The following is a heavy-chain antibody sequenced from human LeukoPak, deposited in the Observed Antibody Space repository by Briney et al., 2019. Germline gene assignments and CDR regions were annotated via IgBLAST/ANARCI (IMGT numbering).Heavy chain of an antibody. Sequence: SETLSLTCTVSGGSVSSDNHYWSWIRQPPGKELEWIGYIYDSGSTSYNPSLKSRVTISVDTSKNQFSLKLTSVTAADTAVYYCARAVILYYFDYWGQGTLVTVSS. J-gene: IGHJ4*02. CDR3: ARAVILYYFDY. D-gene: IGHD2-21*01. CDR1: GGSVSSDNHY. V-gene: IGHV4-61*01. CDR2: IYDSGST.